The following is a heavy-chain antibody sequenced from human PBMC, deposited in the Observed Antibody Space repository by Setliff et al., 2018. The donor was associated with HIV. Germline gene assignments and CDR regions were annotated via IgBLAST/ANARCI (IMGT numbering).Heavy chain of an antibody. D-gene: IGHD5-12*01. V-gene: IGHV4-34*01. Sequence: SETLSLTCAVYGGSLSGYYWSWIRQPPGKGLEWIEEINPAGTINYNPSLKSRLTISVDTAKNQFSLKLSSVTAADTGVYYCAKKGTASGPWPPSGWGQGTLVTVSS. J-gene: IGHJ4*02. CDR1: GGSLSGYY. CDR3: AKKGTASGPWPPSG. CDR2: INPAGTI.